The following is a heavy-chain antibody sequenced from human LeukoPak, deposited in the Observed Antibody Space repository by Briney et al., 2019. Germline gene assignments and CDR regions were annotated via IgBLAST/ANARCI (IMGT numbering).Heavy chain of an antibody. D-gene: IGHD3-10*01. Sequence: GESLKISCKASGYTFTRSWSGWARPMPGKGLGWMGIIYPGDSDTRYSPSFQGQVTISADKSPSTAYLQWSSLKASDTAMYYCVRQHLVSGVGDLKTRGAWFDPGGQGTLVTVSS. CDR3: VRQHLVSGVGDLKTRGAWFDP. J-gene: IGHJ5*02. CDR2: IYPGDSDT. CDR1: GYTFTRSW. V-gene: IGHV5-51*01.